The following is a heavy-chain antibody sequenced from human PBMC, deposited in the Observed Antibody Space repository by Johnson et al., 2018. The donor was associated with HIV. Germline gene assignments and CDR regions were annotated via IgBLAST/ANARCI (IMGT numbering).Heavy chain of an antibody. CDR2: ISYDGTNK. CDR1: GFTFSSYA. D-gene: IGHD1-26*01. V-gene: IGHV3-30-3*01. CDR3: AREGVSGSYYDAFDL. Sequence: QVQLVESGGGLVQPGGSLRLSCAASGFTFSSYAMHWVRQAPGKGLEWVAFISYDGTNKYYADSVKGRFTISRDNSKNTLYLQMNSLRAEDTAVYYCAREGVSGSYYDAFDLWGQGTMVTVSS. J-gene: IGHJ3*01.